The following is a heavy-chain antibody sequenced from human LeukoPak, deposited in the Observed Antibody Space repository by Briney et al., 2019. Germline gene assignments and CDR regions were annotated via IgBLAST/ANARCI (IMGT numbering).Heavy chain of an antibody. J-gene: IGHJ4*02. CDR3: AKSSPATPYEY. CDR1: GFTFNNYD. D-gene: IGHD4-23*01. CDR2: LSRSGGRT. V-gene: IGHV3-23*01. Sequence: GGSLRLSCAASGFTFNNYDMSWVRQAPGKGLEWVSSLSRSGGRTYYADSVKGRFTISRDNSKNTLYLQMNSLRADDTAVYYCAKSSPATPYEYWGQGTLVTVSS.